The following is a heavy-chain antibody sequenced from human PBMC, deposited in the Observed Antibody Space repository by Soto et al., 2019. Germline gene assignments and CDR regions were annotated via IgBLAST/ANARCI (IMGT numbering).Heavy chain of an antibody. J-gene: IGHJ2*01. CDR1: GFTFSSYA. Sequence: EVQLLESGGGLVQPGGSLRLSCAASGFTFSSYAMSWVRQAPGKGLEWVSAISGSGGSTYYADSVKGRFTISRDNSKNTLYLQMNNLRAEYTAVYYCAKLAYSKAALYWYFDLWGRGTLVTVSS. V-gene: IGHV3-23*01. D-gene: IGHD2-15*01. CDR3: AKLAYSKAALYWYFDL. CDR2: ISGSGGST.